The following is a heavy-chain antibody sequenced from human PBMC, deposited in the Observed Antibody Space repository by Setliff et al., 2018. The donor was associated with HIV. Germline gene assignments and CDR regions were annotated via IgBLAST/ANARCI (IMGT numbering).Heavy chain of an antibody. CDR2: IFSTGST. D-gene: IGHD3-3*01. Sequence: SETLSLTCNVSDDSIDSHYWSWIRQPAGRGLEWIGRIFSTGSTDYNPSLKSRATMSVDTSKNQVSLTLTSVTAADTALYYCARGPSYYYTSGYPGGFDPWGRGTLVTV. J-gene: IGHJ5*02. CDR3: ARGPSYYYTSGYPGGFDP. CDR1: DDSIDSHY. V-gene: IGHV4-4*07.